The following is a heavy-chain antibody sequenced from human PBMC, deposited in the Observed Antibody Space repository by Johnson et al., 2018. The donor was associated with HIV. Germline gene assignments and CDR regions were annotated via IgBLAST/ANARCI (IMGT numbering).Heavy chain of an antibody. V-gene: IGHV3-30*02. Sequence: QVQLVESGGGVVQPGGSLRLSCAASGFTFSSYGMHWVRQAPGKGLEWVAFIRHDGSNKYYADSVKGRFPISRDNSKNTLYLQMNSLRAEDTAVYYCAKDASYSSGWYYAFDIWGQGTMVTVSS. CDR2: IRHDGSNK. D-gene: IGHD6-19*01. J-gene: IGHJ3*02. CDR1: GFTFSSYG. CDR3: AKDASYSSGWYYAFDI.